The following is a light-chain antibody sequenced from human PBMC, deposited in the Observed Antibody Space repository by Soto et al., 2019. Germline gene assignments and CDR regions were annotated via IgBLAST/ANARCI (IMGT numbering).Light chain of an antibody. CDR2: GAY. J-gene: IGKJ4*01. CDR1: QNINNN. CDR3: QQYNSWPPLT. V-gene: IGKV3-15*01. Sequence: EIVMTQSPATLSVSPGERATLFCRASQNINNNLAWYQQKPGQAPRLLIYGAYTRATGIPATFSGSGSGTEFTLTISSLQSEDFEVYYCQQYNSWPPLTLGGGTKVDIK.